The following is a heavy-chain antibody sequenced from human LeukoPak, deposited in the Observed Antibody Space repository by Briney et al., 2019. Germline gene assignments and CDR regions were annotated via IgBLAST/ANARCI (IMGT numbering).Heavy chain of an antibody. CDR1: GYTFTSYY. CDR2: INPSSGDT. Sequence: ASVKVSCKASGYTFTSYYIHWVRQAPGQGLEWMGIINPSSGDTIYTQKFQGRVTMTRDTSTSTVYTELSSLRSEDTAVFYCATVGYSQFFDYWGQGTLVTVSS. D-gene: IGHD5-18*01. J-gene: IGHJ4*02. CDR3: ATVGYSQFFDY. V-gene: IGHV1-46*01.